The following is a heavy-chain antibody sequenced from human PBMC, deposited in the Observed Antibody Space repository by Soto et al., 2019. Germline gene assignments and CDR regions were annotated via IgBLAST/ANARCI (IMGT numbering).Heavy chain of an antibody. CDR1: GYTFTSYG. V-gene: IGHV1-18*01. CDR2: ISAYNGNT. CDR3: ARDIDYGDYFDY. J-gene: IGHJ4*02. Sequence: ASVKVSCKASGYTFTSYGISWVRQAPGQGLEWMGWISAYNGNTNYAQKLQGRVTMTTDTSTSTAYMEPRSLRSDDTAVYYCARDIDYGDYFDYWGQGTLVTVSS. D-gene: IGHD4-17*01.